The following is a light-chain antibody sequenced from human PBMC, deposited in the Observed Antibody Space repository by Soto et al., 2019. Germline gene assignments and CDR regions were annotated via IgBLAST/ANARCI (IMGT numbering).Light chain of an antibody. CDR1: HTISSSY. V-gene: IGKV3-15*01. CDR2: GAS. CDR3: QHYKSWPWT. J-gene: IGKJ1*01. Sequence: EIVLTQSPGTLSLSPGERATLSCRASHTISSSYLAWYQQKPGQAPRLLIYGASTRATTFPARFSGGGSGTEFTLTISSLQSEDFAVYYCQHYKSWPWTFGQGTKVEIK.